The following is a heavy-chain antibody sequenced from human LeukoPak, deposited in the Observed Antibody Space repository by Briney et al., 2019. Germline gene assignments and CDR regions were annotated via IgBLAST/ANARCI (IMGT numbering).Heavy chain of an antibody. CDR1: GGSISSGGYY. Sequence: SETLSLTCTVSGGSISSGGYYWSWIRQHPGKGLEWIGYIYYSGSTYYNPSLKSRVTISVDTSKNQFSLKLSSVTAADTAVYYCARDVGSSGWSDYWGQGTLVTVSS. CDR2: IYYSGST. CDR3: ARDVGSSGWSDY. D-gene: IGHD6-19*01. J-gene: IGHJ4*02. V-gene: IGHV4-31*03.